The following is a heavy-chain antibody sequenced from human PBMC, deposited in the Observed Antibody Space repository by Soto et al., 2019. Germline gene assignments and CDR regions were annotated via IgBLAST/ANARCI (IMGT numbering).Heavy chain of an antibody. Sequence: SVKVSCKASGGTFNNNAISWVRQAPGQGLEWMGGIIPILGTANYAQKFRGRVTITADESTSTGYMDLSSLRSEDTAVYYCARPYDSSDYYGGGMDVWGQGTTVTVSS. CDR1: GGTFNNNA. D-gene: IGHD3-22*01. CDR2: IIPILGTA. CDR3: ARPYDSSDYYGGGMDV. J-gene: IGHJ6*02. V-gene: IGHV1-69*13.